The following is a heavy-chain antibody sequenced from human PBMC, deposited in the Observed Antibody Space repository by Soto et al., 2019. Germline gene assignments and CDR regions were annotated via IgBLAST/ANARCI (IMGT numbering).Heavy chain of an antibody. V-gene: IGHV4-59*01. J-gene: IGHJ5*02. Sequence: QVQLQESGPGLVKPSETLSLTCTVSGGSISRYYWSWIRQPPGKGLEWIGYIYYSGSTNYNPSLXXRXXISVDTAKNQFSRMLSSVTAADTAVYYCARENAVSGDWFDPWGQGTLVTVSS. CDR1: GGSISRYY. CDR2: IYYSGST. D-gene: IGHD2-8*01. CDR3: ARENAVSGDWFDP.